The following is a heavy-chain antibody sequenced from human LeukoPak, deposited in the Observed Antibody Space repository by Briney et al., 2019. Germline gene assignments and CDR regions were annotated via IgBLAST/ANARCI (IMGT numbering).Heavy chain of an antibody. CDR1: GFTFSSYG. D-gene: IGHD1-26*01. CDR2: IRYDGSNK. J-gene: IGHJ3*02. CDR3: AKLKGQSGNYGDSLHRSRFPFDI. Sequence: GGSLRLSCAASGFTFSSYGMHWVRQAPGKGLEWVAFIRYDGSNKYYADSVKGRFTISRDNSKNTLYLQMNSLRAEDTAVYYCAKLKGQSGNYGDSLHRSRFPFDIWGQGTMVTVSS. V-gene: IGHV3-30*02.